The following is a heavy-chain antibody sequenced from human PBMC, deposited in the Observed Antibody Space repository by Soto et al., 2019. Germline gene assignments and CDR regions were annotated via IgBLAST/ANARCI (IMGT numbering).Heavy chain of an antibody. CDR1: AFTFSSYG. CDR2: MWYGESNI. V-gene: IGHV3-33*01. J-gene: IGHJ6*02. D-gene: IGHD6-19*01. Sequence: GGSLRLSCAASAFTFSSYGMHWVRQAPGKGLDWAAVMWYGESNIYYADSVKGRFTISRDNSKNALFLQVNSLRAEDTAVYYCARDDIPGIAVAIYGMDVWGQGTTVTVSS. CDR3: ARDDIPGIAVAIYGMDV.